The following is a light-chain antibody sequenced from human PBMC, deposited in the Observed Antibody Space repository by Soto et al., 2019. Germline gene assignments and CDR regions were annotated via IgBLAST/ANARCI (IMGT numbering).Light chain of an antibody. Sequence: EIVMTQSPATLSVSPGERATLSCRASQSVFSNLAWYQQKPGQAPRLLIYGASTRATGIPARYSGSGSGTEFTLTISSLQSEDFGVYYCPHYIKRLWTFGQGTKVEIK. CDR2: GAS. CDR1: QSVFSN. V-gene: IGKV3D-15*01. J-gene: IGKJ1*01. CDR3: PHYIKRLWT.